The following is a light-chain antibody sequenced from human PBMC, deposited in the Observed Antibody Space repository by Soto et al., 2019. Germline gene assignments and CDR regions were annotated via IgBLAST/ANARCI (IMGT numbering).Light chain of an antibody. CDR1: QSVNSDS. CDR2: RAF. V-gene: IGKV3-20*01. CDR3: QYYGNSPLFT. J-gene: IGKJ3*01. Sequence: EIVLTQSPGTLSLSPGDRATLSCRASQSVNSDSLAWYQQKPGQGPRLLMYRAFSRATGIPDRFSGSGSGTEFTLTISRLEPEDFTVYYCQYYGNSPLFTLGPATKVDIK.